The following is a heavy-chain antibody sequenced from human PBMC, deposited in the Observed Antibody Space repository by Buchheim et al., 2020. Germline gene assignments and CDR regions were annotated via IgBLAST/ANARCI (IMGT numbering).Heavy chain of an antibody. V-gene: IGHV3-30*03. CDR2: ISYDGSNK. CDR3: ARVPNDYGDYVFDY. CDR1: GFTFSSYG. D-gene: IGHD4-17*01. Sequence: QVQLVESGGGVVQPGRSLRLSCAASGFTFSSYGMHWVRQAPGKGLEWVAVISYDGSNKYYADSVKGRFTISRDNSKNTLYLQMNSLRAEDTAVYYCARVPNDYGDYVFDYWGQGTL. J-gene: IGHJ4*02.